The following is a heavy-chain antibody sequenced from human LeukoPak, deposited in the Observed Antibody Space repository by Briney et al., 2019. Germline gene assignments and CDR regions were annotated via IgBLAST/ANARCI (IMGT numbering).Heavy chain of an antibody. CDR3: ARDLSRYSITIIEEAGYYGMDV. V-gene: IGHV3-11*01. Sequence: GGSLRLSCAASGLTFSDYYMSGIRQAPGKGVEGVSYVSSSGSTIYYANSVKGRFTISRDNAKISLYLQMNSLRAEETAVYYCARDLSRYSITIIEEAGYYGMDVWGQGTTVTVSS. J-gene: IGHJ6*02. D-gene: IGHD3-22*01. CDR2: VSSSGSTI. CDR1: GLTFSDYY.